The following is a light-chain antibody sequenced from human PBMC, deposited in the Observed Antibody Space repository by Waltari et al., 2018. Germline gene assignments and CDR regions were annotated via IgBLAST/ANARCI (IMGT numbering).Light chain of an antibody. Sequence: QSALTQTASVSGSPGQSITISCTGTFSYGGSYDLVSWYQQHPGKAPKLMIYEVSKRPSGISNRFSGSKYGNTASLTISGLQAEDEAAYHCCSYAGSSTFVVFGGGTKLTVL. CDR1: FSYGGSYDL. J-gene: IGLJ2*01. CDR3: CSYAGSSTFVV. CDR2: EVS. V-gene: IGLV2-23*02.